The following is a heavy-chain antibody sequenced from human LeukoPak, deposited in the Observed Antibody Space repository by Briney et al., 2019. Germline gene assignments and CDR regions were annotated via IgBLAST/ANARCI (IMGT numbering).Heavy chain of an antibody. Sequence: ASVKVSCKASGYTFTDYYLHWVRQAPGQGLDWMGRINPNNGATNYAQKFQGKVSMTRDTSISTAYMELSRLRSDDTAVYYCARDRVGAKYYYYYMDVWGKGTTVTVSS. V-gene: IGHV1-2*06. CDR2: INPNNGAT. CDR3: ARDRVGAKYYYYYMDV. D-gene: IGHD1-26*01. J-gene: IGHJ6*03. CDR1: GYTFTDYY.